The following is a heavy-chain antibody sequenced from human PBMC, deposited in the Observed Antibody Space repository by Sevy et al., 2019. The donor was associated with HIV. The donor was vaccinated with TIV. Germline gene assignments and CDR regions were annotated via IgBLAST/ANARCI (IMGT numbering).Heavy chain of an antibody. CDR3: VKSYDFWSGYCLDY. CDR1: GFTFSSCA. V-gene: IGHV3-64D*06. D-gene: IGHD3-3*01. J-gene: IGHJ4*02. Sequence: GGSLRLSCSASGFTFSSCAMHWVRQAPGKGLEYVSAISSNGGSTYYADSVKGRFTISRDNSKNTLYLQMSSLRAEDTAVYYCVKSYDFWSGYCLDYWGQGTLVTVSS. CDR2: ISSNGGST.